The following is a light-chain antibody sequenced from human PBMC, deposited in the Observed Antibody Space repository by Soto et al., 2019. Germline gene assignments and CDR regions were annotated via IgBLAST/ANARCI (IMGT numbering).Light chain of an antibody. V-gene: IGKV3-20*01. CDR2: GAS. J-gene: IGKJ1*01. Sequence: EIVLTQSPGTLSLSPGERATLSCRASQNIKSSSLAWYQQRPGQAPRLLIYGASSRATGIPDRFSGSGSGTDFTLTISRLEPEDFAVYYCQQYGSSPWTFGQGTKVDIK. CDR1: QNIKSSS. CDR3: QQYGSSPWT.